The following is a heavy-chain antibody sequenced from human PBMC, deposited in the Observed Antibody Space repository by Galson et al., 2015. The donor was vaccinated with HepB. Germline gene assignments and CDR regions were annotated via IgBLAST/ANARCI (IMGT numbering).Heavy chain of an antibody. CDR2: ISGSGGAT. V-gene: IGHV3-23*01. D-gene: IGHD2-2*01. Sequence: SLRLSCAASGFTFTSFAMNWLRQAPGKAPEWVSVISGSGGATYYATSVKGRFSISRDNSASTLSLQMNSLSAEDTAIYYCAKGNIAGIPAAPYSWGQGTLVTVSS. CDR1: GFTFTSFA. J-gene: IGHJ4*02. CDR3: AKGNIAGIPAAPYS.